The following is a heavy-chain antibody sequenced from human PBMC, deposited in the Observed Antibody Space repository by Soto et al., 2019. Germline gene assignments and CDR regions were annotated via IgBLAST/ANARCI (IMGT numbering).Heavy chain of an antibody. V-gene: IGHV3-73*01. CDR1: GFTVSGST. CDR2: TRSKTYSYAT. J-gene: IGHJ4*02. CDR3: ARDYTGSYF. Sequence: PXESLRLSFATSGFTVSGSTIHWVRQASGKGLEWVGRTRSKTYSYATAYAASVKGRFTISRDDSQSTAYLQMNSLKTEDTAVYYCARDYTGSYFWGQGTLVTVSS. D-gene: IGHD1-26*01.